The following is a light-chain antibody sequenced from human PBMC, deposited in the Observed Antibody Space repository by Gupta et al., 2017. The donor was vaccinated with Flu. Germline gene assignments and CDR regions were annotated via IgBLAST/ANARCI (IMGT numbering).Light chain of an antibody. CDR1: QSISSY. CDR3: QQSYTSPRT. V-gene: IGKV1-39*01. CDR2: TAS. Sequence: IQMTQSPSSLSASVGDRVTITCRASQSISSYLNWYQQKPGKAPKLLIHTASTLQSEVPSRFSGSGSGTDFTLTISSLQPEDFATYYCQQSYTSPRTFGQGTKLEIK. J-gene: IGKJ2*01.